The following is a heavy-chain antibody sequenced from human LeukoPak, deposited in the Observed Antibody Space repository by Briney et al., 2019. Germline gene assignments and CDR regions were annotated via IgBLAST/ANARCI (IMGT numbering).Heavy chain of an antibody. J-gene: IGHJ6*02. CDR3: ARRRGSGSYDYYYGMDV. Sequence: SETLSPTCAVYGGSFSGYYWSWIRQPPGKGLEWIGEINHSGSTNYNPSLKSRVTISVDTSKNQFSLKLSSVTAADTAVYYCARRRGSGSYDYYYGMDVWGQGTTVTVSS. D-gene: IGHD1-26*01. CDR2: INHSGST. CDR1: GGSFSGYY. V-gene: IGHV4-34*01.